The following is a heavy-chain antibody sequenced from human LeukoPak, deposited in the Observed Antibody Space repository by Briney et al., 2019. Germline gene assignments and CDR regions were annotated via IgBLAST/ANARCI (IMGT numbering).Heavy chain of an antibody. CDR3: ARLRRDSSGYYLGYYFDY. CDR2: IYTSGST. J-gene: IGHJ4*02. CDR1: GGSISSYY. V-gene: IGHV4-4*07. D-gene: IGHD3-22*01. Sequence: SETLSLTCTVSGGSISSYYWSWIRQPAGKGLEWIGRIYTSGSTNYNPSLKSRVTISVDTSKNQFSLKLSSVTAADTAVYYCARLRRDSSGYYLGYYFDYWGQGTLVTVSS.